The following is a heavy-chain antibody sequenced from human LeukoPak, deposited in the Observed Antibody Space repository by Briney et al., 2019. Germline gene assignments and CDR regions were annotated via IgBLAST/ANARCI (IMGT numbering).Heavy chain of an antibody. CDR2: VSKSGDNT. J-gene: IGHJ4*02. CDR3: ASDSFGY. CDR1: GFTFSTFA. D-gene: IGHD2-21*01. Sequence: GGSLRLSCTASGFTFSTFAMAWVRQAPGKGLQWVSSVSKSGDNTYYAESVRGRFTISRDNSKNTLYLQMNSLRAEDTAVYYCASDSFGYWGQGTLVTVSS. V-gene: IGHV3-23*01.